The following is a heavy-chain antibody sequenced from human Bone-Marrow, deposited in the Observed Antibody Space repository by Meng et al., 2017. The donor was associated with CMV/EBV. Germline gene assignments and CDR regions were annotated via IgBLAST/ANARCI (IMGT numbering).Heavy chain of an antibody. CDR1: GYSFTSYW. Sequence: GESLKISYKGSGYSFTSYWIGWVRQMPGKGLEWMGIIYPGDSDTRYSPSFQGQVTISADKSISTAYLQWSSLKASDTAMYYCARQGAYYDFWSGHSEWFDPWGQGTLVTVSS. V-gene: IGHV5-51*01. CDR3: ARQGAYYDFWSGHSEWFDP. D-gene: IGHD3-3*01. CDR2: IYPGDSDT. J-gene: IGHJ5*02.